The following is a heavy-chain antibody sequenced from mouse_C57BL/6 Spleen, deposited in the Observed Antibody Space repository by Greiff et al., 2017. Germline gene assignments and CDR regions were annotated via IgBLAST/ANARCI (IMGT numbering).Heavy chain of an antibody. J-gene: IGHJ1*03. Sequence: EVQLVESGGGLVKPGGSLKLSCAASGFTFSDYGMHWVRQAPEKGLEWVAYISSGSSTIYYADTVKGRFTISRDNAKNTLFLQMTSLRSEDTAMYYCARAGTTVPHWYFDVWGTGTTVTASS. V-gene: IGHV5-17*01. D-gene: IGHD1-1*01. CDR2: ISSGSSTI. CDR1: GFTFSDYG. CDR3: ARAGTTVPHWYFDV.